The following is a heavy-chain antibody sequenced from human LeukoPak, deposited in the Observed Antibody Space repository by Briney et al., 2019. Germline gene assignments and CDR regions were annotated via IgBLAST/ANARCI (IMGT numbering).Heavy chain of an antibody. Sequence: GASVKVSCKVSGYTLTELSMHWVQQAPGKGLEWMGGFDPEDGETIYAQKFQGRVTMTEDTSTDTAYMELSSLRSEDTAVYYCATSSYCSSTSCRNWFDPWGQGTLVTVSS. CDR3: ATSSYCSSTSCRNWFDP. CDR2: FDPEDGET. V-gene: IGHV1-24*01. D-gene: IGHD2-2*01. J-gene: IGHJ5*02. CDR1: GYTLTELS.